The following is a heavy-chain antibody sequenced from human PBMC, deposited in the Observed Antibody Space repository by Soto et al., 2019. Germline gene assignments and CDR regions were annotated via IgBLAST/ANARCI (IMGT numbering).Heavy chain of an antibody. Sequence: GGSLRLSCAASGFTFSTYAMTWVRQAPGKGLEWVSCLSTSGGTTYYADSVKGRFTISRDNSKNTLFLEMNSLRAEDTAVYYCAKVRSGSYSEFDHWGQGTLVTVSS. CDR1: GFTFSTYA. J-gene: IGHJ4*02. V-gene: IGHV3-23*01. CDR2: LSTSGGTT. CDR3: AKVRSGSYSEFDH. D-gene: IGHD3-10*01.